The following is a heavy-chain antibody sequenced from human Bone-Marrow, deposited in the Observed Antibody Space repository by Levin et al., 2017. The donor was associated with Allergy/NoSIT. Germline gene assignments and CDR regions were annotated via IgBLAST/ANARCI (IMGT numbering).Heavy chain of an antibody. Sequence: SLLLFCVGSGFSFSAYAMNWVRQAPGPFLSFLSFLRRLCRPLFYADSVKGRFTISRDNAKNSLYLQTTSLRAEDTALYFCSRGRHGGNSDDAFDIWGQGTMVTVSS. CDR1: GFSFSAYA. V-gene: IGHV3-48*01. CDR2: LRRLCRPL. D-gene: IGHD5-18*01. J-gene: IGHJ3*02. CDR3: SRGRHGGNSDDAFDI.